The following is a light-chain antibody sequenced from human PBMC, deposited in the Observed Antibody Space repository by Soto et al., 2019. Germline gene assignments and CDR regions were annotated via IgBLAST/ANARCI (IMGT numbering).Light chain of an antibody. V-gene: IGKV3-11*01. CDR2: DAS. CDR1: QSVGTF. CDR3: QQCYNWPQWT. J-gene: IGKJ1*01. Sequence: EIVLTQSPATLSLSPGERATLSCRASQSVGTFFAWYQQKPGQAPRLLIYDASNRATGLPARFSGSGSGTDFTLTISSLEPEDFAVYYCQQCYNWPQWTFGQGTKVEIK.